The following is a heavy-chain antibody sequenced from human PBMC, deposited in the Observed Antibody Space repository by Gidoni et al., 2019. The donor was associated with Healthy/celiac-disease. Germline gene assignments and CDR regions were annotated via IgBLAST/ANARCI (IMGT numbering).Heavy chain of an antibody. Sequence: QVQLVESGGGVVQPGRSLRLSCAASGFTFSSYAMHWVRQAPGKGLEWVAVISYDGSNKYYADSVKGRFTISRDNSKNTLYLQMNSLRAEDTAVYYCARGGGRGIVATGRFDYWGQGTLVTVSS. CDR1: GFTFSSYA. D-gene: IGHD5-12*01. J-gene: IGHJ4*02. V-gene: IGHV3-30-3*01. CDR3: ARGGGRGIVATGRFDY. CDR2: ISYDGSNK.